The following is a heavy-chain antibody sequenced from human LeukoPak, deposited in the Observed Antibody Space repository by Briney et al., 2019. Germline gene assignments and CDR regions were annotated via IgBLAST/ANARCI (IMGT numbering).Heavy chain of an antibody. CDR2: IYYSGST. Sequence: SETLSLTCTVSGYSISSYYWSWIRQPPGKGLEWIGYIYYSGSTNYNPSLKSRVTISVDTSKNQFSLKLSSVTAADTAVYYCARAFGELPWFDPWGQGTLVTVSS. CDR3: ARAFGELPWFDP. D-gene: IGHD3-10*01. CDR1: GYSISSYY. V-gene: IGHV4-59*01. J-gene: IGHJ5*02.